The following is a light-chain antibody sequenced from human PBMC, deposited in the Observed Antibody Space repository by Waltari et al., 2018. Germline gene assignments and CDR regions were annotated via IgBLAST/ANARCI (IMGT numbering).Light chain of an antibody. CDR1: ALAKNY. CDR2: KDT. J-gene: IGLJ2*01. V-gene: IGLV3-25*03. Sequence: SFALTQPPSVSVSPGPTARTPYSAKALAKNYHYWYRKKPGQAPVLVIYKDTERPSGIPERLSGSSSGTTVTLTISGVQAEDEADYFCQSADGTTNSVVFGGGTKLTVL. CDR3: QSADGTTNSVV.